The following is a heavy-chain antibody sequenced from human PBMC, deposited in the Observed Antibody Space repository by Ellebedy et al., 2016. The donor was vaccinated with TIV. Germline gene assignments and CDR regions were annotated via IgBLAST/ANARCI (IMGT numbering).Heavy chain of an antibody. Sequence: GESLKISCAASGFTFSNYAMAWVRQAPGKGLEWVSAIGPRSDYKFYADSVKGRITISRDNSENTLFLQMHSLRGEDTAVYHCAKELVSRDSLTFDYWGQGVLVTVSS. CDR2: IGPRSDYK. D-gene: IGHD3-9*01. CDR1: GFTFSNYA. V-gene: IGHV3-23*01. CDR3: AKELVSRDSLTFDY. J-gene: IGHJ4*02.